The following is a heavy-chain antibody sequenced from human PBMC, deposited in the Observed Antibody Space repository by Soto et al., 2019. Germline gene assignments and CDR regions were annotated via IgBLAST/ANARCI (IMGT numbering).Heavy chain of an antibody. CDR1: GYTFTSYA. J-gene: IGHJ4*02. Sequence: QVQLVQSGAEVKKPGASVKVSCKASGYTFTSYAMHWVRQAPGQRLEWMGWINAGNGNTKYSQKFQGRVTITRDTSASTDYMELRSLRSEDTAVYYCARVSGWYYFDYWGQGTLVTVSS. CDR2: INAGNGNT. V-gene: IGHV1-3*01. D-gene: IGHD6-19*01. CDR3: ARVSGWYYFDY.